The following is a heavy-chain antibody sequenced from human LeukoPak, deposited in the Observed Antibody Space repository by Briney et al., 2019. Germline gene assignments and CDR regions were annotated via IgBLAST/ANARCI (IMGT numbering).Heavy chain of an antibody. J-gene: IGHJ2*01. V-gene: IGHV3-23*01. Sequence: GGSLRLFCVASGFTFRNYAMTWVRQAPGKGLEWVSFISGSGDSAYYADSLKGRFTISRDKSKSTLYLQMDSLRAEDTAVYYCARVAILSWYFDLWGRGTLVTVSS. CDR1: GFTFRNYA. CDR2: ISGSGDSA. D-gene: IGHD2-21*01. CDR3: ARVAILSWYFDL.